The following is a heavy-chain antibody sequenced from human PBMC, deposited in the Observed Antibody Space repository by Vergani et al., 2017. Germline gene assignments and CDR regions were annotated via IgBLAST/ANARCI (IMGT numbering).Heavy chain of an antibody. CDR1: SHTFQTYG. V-gene: IGHV1-18*01. J-gene: IGHJ3*01. CDR3: ARVAPSISEVTPTAFDV. Sequence: QVQLVQSGAELKKPGASVSVSCKGSSHTFQTYGISWVRQAPGKGLEWMAWIRPYTGHTIYAQKFQDRVTMTADTSTNTAYMELRSLRSDDTAVYFCARVAPSISEVTPTAFDVWVQGTMVTVSS. D-gene: IGHD2-15*01. CDR2: IRPYTGHT.